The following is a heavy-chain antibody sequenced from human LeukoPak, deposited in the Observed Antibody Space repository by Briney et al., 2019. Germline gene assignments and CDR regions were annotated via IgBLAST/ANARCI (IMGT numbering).Heavy chain of an antibody. CDR2: VYSENT. CDR1: GDSISSSSFF. CDR3: ARSRDGYTLPYYFDY. V-gene: IGHV4-39*07. Sequence: SETLSLTCTVSGDSISSSSFFWGWIRQPPGKGLEWIGAVYSENTYYNPSLKSRVSISVDTSKNQFSLKLSSVTAADTAVYYCARSRDGYTLPYYFDYWGQGTLVTVSS. D-gene: IGHD5-24*01. J-gene: IGHJ4*02.